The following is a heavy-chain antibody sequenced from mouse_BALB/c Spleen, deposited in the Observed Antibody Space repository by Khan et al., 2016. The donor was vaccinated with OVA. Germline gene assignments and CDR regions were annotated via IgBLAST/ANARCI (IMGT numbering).Heavy chain of an antibody. Sequence: EVKLLESGPGLVKPSQSLSLTCTVTGYSITNDYAWNWIRQFPGNKLEWMGYISYSGNTKYNPSLKSRISIPRDTSKNQFFLQLNSVTIEDTATYYCARIYGGDFDYWGQGTTLTVSS. CDR1: GYSITNDYA. J-gene: IGHJ2*01. CDR2: ISYSGNT. V-gene: IGHV3-2*02. D-gene: IGHD1-1*01. CDR3: ARIYGGDFDY.